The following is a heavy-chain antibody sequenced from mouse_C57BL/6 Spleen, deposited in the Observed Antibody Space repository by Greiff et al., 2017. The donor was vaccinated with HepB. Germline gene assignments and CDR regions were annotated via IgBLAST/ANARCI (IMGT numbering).Heavy chain of an antibody. CDR3: ARSYYYGSSYDYFDY. D-gene: IGHD1-1*01. CDR1: GFNIKDYY. Sequence: EVKLVESGAELVKPGASVKLSCTASGFNIKDYYMHWVKQRTEQGLEWIGRIDPEDGETKYAPKFQGKATITADTSSNTAYLQLSSLTSEDTAVYYCARSYYYGSSYDYFDYWGQGTTLTVSS. CDR2: IDPEDGET. J-gene: IGHJ2*01. V-gene: IGHV14-2*01.